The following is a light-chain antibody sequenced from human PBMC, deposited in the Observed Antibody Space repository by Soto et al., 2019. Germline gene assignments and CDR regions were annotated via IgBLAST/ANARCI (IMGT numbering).Light chain of an antibody. CDR3: CLYVGGRTYV. CDR2: DDN. Sequence: QSVLTQPPSVSAAPGQKVTISCSGSSSNIWGNSVSWYQQLPGTAPKLLIYDDNKRPSGIPDRFSGSKSGTSATLGITGFQTGDEADYYCCLYVGGRTYVFGTGTKVTVL. V-gene: IGLV1-51*01. CDR1: SSNIWGNS. J-gene: IGLJ1*01.